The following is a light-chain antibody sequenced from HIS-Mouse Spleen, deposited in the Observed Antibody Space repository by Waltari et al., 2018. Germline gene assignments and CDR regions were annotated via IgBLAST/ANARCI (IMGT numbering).Light chain of an antibody. V-gene: IGLV3-10*01. Sequence: SYELTQPPSVSVSPGQTARITCSGDALPKQYAYWYQQKQGQAPVLVIYEDSKRPSGIPARFPGSRSGTMATLTISGAQVEDEADYYCYSTDSSGNHRVFGGGTKLTVL. CDR3: YSTDSSGNHRV. J-gene: IGLJ2*01. CDR2: EDS. CDR1: ALPKQY.